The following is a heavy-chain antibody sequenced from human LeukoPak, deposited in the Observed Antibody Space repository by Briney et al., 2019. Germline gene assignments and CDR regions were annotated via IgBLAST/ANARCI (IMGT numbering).Heavy chain of an antibody. CDR1: GGSISSSSYY. CDR3: ARLAVAGLSDDFDY. CDR2: IHYSGST. Sequence: PSETLSLTCTVSGGSISSSSYYWGWIRQPPGKGLEWIGYIHYSGSTYYNPSLKSRVTISVDTSKNQFSLKLSSVTAADTAVYYCARLAVAGLSDDFDYWGQGTLVTVSS. J-gene: IGHJ4*02. V-gene: IGHV4-39*01. D-gene: IGHD6-19*01.